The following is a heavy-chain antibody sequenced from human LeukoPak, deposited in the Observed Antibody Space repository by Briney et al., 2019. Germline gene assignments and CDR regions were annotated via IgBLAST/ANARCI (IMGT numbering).Heavy chain of an antibody. D-gene: IGHD2-2*03. CDR2: IYYSGST. Sequence: SETLSLTCTVSGGSVSGGGNYWSWVRQLPGKGLEWIGYIYYSGSTYYNPSLKSRVTISVDTSKNQFSLKLSSVTAADTAVYYCARGLFGYCSSTSCGIENWFDPWGQGTLVTVSS. J-gene: IGHJ5*02. V-gene: IGHV4-31*03. CDR3: ARGLFGYCSSTSCGIENWFDP. CDR1: GGSVSGGGNY.